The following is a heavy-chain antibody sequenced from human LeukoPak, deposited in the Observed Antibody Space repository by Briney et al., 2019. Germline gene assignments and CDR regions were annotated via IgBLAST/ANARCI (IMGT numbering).Heavy chain of an antibody. Sequence: PSETLSLTCTVSGGSISSYYWSWIRQPPGKGLEWIGYIYYSGSTNYNPSLKSRVTISVDTSKNQFSLKLSSVTAADTAVYYCARGPLVGATSYYYYYGMDVWGQGTTVTVSS. J-gene: IGHJ6*02. CDR2: IYYSGST. CDR1: GGSISSYY. D-gene: IGHD1-26*01. CDR3: ARGPLVGATSYYYYYGMDV. V-gene: IGHV4-59*12.